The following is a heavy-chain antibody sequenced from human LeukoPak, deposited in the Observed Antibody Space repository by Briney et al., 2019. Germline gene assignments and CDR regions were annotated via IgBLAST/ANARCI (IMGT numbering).Heavy chain of an antibody. J-gene: IGHJ6*02. V-gene: IGHV4-59*08. CDR3: ARHEGYSSSWYDGMDV. CDR2: IYYSGST. D-gene: IGHD6-13*01. CDR1: GGSISSYY. Sequence: PSETLSLTCTASGGSISSYYWSWIRQPPGKGLKWIGYIYYSGSTNYNPSLKSRVTISVDTSKNQFSLKLSSVTAADTAVYYCARHEGYSSSWYDGMDVWGQGTTVTVSS.